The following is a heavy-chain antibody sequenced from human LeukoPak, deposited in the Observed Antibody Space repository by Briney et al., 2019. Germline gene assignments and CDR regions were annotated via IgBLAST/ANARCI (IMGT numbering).Heavy chain of an antibody. J-gene: IGHJ6*02. CDR1: GFTFSSYA. CDR3: ARDLPPAPWNGMDV. D-gene: IGHD2-2*01. CDR2: ISGSGVST. V-gene: IGHV3-23*01. Sequence: GGSLRLSCAASGFTFSSYAMSWVRQAPGKGLEWVSAISGSGVSTYYADSVKGRFTISRDNSKNTLYLQMNSLRPEDTAVYYCARDLPPAPWNGMDVWGQGTTVTVSS.